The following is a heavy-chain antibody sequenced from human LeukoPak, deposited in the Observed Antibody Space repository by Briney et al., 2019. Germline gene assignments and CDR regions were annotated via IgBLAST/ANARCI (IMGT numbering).Heavy chain of an antibody. J-gene: IGHJ4*02. CDR3: ARGGEQWLVSHCFDY. D-gene: IGHD6-19*01. V-gene: IGHV4-34*01. CDR1: GGSFSGYY. CDR2: INHSGST. Sequence: SETLSLTCAVYGGSFSGYYWSWIRQPPGKGLEWIGEINHSGSTNCNPSLKSRVTISVDTSKNQFSLKLSSVTAADTAVYYCARGGEQWLVSHCFDYWGQGTLVTVSS.